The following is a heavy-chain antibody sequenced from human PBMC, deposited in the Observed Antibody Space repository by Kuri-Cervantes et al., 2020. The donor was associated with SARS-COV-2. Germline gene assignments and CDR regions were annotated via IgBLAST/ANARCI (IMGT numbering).Heavy chain of an antibody. J-gene: IGHJ5*02. D-gene: IGHD3-3*01. CDR3: ASVFLEGYNWFDP. CDR2: IKQDGSGE. V-gene: IGHV3-7*01. CDR1: GFIFSNYW. Sequence: GESLKISCAASGFIFSNYWMSWVRQAPGKGLEWVANIKQDGSGEFYVDSVKGRFTVSRDNAKKSLFLHMNSLRAEDTAVYYCASVFLEGYNWFDPWGQGTLVTVSS.